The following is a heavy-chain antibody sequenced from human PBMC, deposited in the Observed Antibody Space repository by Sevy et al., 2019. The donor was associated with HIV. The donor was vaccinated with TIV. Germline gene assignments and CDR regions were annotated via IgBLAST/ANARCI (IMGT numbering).Heavy chain of an antibody. CDR2: IYSGGST. Sequence: GGSLRLSCAASGFTVSSNYMSWVRQAPGKGLEWVSVIYSGGSTYYADSVKGRFTISRDNSKNTLYLQMNSLRAEDTAVYYCASSGQYYYYYMDVWGKGTTVTVSS. CDR3: ASSGQYYYYYMDV. CDR1: GFTVSSNY. V-gene: IGHV3-53*01. J-gene: IGHJ6*03.